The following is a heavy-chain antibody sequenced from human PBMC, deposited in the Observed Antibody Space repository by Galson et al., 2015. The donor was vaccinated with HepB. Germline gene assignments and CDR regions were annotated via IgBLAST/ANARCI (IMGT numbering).Heavy chain of an antibody. CDR1: GYTFTSYY. Sequence: SVKVSCKASGYTFTSYYMHWVRQAPGQGLEWMGIINPSGGSTSYAQKFQGRVTMTRDTSTRTVYMELSSLRSEDTAVYYCARESSSWFGGFDYWGQGTLVTVSS. D-gene: IGHD6-13*01. CDR3: ARESSSWFGGFDY. CDR2: INPSGGST. V-gene: IGHV1-46*03. J-gene: IGHJ4*02.